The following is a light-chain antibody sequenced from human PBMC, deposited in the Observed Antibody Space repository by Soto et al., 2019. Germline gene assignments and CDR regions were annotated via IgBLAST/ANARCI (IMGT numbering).Light chain of an antibody. CDR1: QSVSSY. CDR3: QQRSNWSRT. CDR2: DAS. V-gene: IGKV3-11*01. Sequence: EIVLTQSPATLSLSPGERATLSCRASQSVSSYLAWYQQKPGQAPRLLIYDASNTATGIPARFSGSGSGTDFTLTISSLEPEDFAVYYCQQRSNWSRTFGQGTKVDIK. J-gene: IGKJ1*01.